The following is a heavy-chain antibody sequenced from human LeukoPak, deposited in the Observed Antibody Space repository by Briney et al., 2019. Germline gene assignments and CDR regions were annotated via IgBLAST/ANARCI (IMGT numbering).Heavy chain of an antibody. CDR2: INHSGST. V-gene: IGHV4-34*01. CDR1: GGSISSYY. J-gene: IGHJ6*02. D-gene: IGHD1-26*01. CDR3: ARGSGGSYSRFYYYGMDV. Sequence: PSETLSLTCTVSGGSISSYYWSWIRQPPGKGLEWIGEINHSGSTNYNPSLKSRVTISVDTSKNQFSLKLSSVTAADTAVYYCARGSGGSYSRFYYYGMDVWGQGTTVTVSS.